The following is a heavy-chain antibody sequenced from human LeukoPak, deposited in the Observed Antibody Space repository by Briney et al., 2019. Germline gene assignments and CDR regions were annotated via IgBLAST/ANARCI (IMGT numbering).Heavy chain of an antibody. Sequence: SETLSLTCAVYGGSFSGYYWSWIRQPPGKGLEWIGEINHSGSTNYNPSLKSRVTISVDTSKNQFSLKLSSVTAADTAVYYCASTGGGYSGYDYMDDAFDIWGQGTMVTVSS. CDR1: GGSFSGYY. D-gene: IGHD5-12*01. V-gene: IGHV4-34*01. CDR3: ASTGGGYSGYDYMDDAFDI. CDR2: INHSGST. J-gene: IGHJ3*02.